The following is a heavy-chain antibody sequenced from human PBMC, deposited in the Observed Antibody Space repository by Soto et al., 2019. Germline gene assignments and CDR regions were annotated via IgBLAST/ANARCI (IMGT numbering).Heavy chain of an antibody. Sequence: EVQLLESGGSLAQPGGSLTLSCAASGFIFSSYAMSWVRQTPGKGLEWVSAISDSGGTTYYADSVKGRFMIARDNSKNTVYLHMNSLRAEYAAIYFCAKFIVATGGSGGWPWHFDSWGQGALVTFSS. D-gene: IGHD6-25*01. V-gene: IGHV3-23*01. CDR2: ISDSGGTT. CDR1: GFIFSSYA. CDR3: AKFIVATGGSGGWPWHFDS. J-gene: IGHJ4*02.